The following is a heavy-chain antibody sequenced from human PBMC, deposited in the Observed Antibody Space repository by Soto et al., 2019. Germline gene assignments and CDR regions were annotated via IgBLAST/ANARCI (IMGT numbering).Heavy chain of an antibody. CDR1: AFTFTTYG. J-gene: IGHJ6*02. Sequence: WRSLTVSWAPSAFTFTTYGIYWVRQAPGKGLERVAVVSYDASNKKYTDSVKGRFTISRDKAKNTVHLQMNSLRAEDTAVYYCAREVWEHTPRGDYYYYGMDVWGHGTTVTVSS. CDR2: VSYDASNK. CDR3: AREVWEHTPRGDYYYYGMDV. V-gene: IGHV3-30*03. D-gene: IGHD1-26*01.